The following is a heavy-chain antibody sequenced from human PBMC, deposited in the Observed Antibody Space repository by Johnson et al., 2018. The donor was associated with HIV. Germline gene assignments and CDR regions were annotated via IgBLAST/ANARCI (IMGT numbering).Heavy chain of an antibody. V-gene: IGHV3-23*04. CDR3: ARETDYGPPNAFDI. D-gene: IGHD4-17*01. CDR1: GFTFSNCA. Sequence: VQLVESGGGVVRPGGSLRLSCAASGFTFSNCAMSWVRQAPGQGLEWVSTLSGRGGSTYSADPVKGWFTISRDNSKNTQYLQMNSLRAEDTAVYYCARETDYGPPNAFDIWGQGTMVTVSS. J-gene: IGHJ3*02. CDR2: LSGRGGST.